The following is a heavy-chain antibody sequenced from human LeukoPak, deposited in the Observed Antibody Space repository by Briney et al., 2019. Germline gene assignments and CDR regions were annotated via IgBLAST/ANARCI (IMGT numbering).Heavy chain of an antibody. CDR3: AKVQVVPAAIGGRHLDY. J-gene: IGHJ4*02. Sequence: PGGSLRLSCAASGFIFSSYEMHWVRQGSGKGLEWVSAISGSGGSTYYADSVKGRFTISRDNSKNTLYLQMNSLRAEDTAVYYCAKVQVVPAAIGGRHLDYWGQGTLVTVSS. V-gene: IGHV3-23*01. CDR2: ISGSGGST. CDR1: GFIFSSYE. D-gene: IGHD2-2*01.